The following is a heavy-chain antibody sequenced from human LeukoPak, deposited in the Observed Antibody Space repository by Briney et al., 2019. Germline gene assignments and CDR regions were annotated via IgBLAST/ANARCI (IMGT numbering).Heavy chain of an antibody. CDR3: ARGQSSVVTDIPYYFDY. Sequence: SETLSLTCAVYGGSFSGYYWSWIRQPPGKGLEWRGDINHSGSINYNPSLKSRVTTSVDTSKKQFSLKLSSVTAADTAVYYCARGQSSVVTDIPYYFDYWGRGTLVTVSS. J-gene: IGHJ4*02. D-gene: IGHD2-21*02. V-gene: IGHV4-34*01. CDR2: INHSGSI. CDR1: GGSFSGYY.